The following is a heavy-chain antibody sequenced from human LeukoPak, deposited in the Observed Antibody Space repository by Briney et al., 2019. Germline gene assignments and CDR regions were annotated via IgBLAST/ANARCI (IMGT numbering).Heavy chain of an antibody. CDR1: GFTFGDYA. V-gene: IGHV3-53*01. D-gene: IGHD3-10*01. CDR2: LYSGGST. CDR3: ARVLSGRGSLYYYYYYMDV. J-gene: IGHJ6*03. Sequence: GGSLRLSCTASGFTFGDYAMSWVRQAPGKGLEWVSVLYSGGSTYYADSVKGRFTISRDNSKNTLYLQMNSLRAEDTAVYYCARVLSGRGSLYYYYYYMDVWGKGTTVTISS.